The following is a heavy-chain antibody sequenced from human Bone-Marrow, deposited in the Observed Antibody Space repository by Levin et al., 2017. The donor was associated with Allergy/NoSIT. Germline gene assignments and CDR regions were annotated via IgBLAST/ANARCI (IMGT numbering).Heavy chain of an antibody. CDR1: GYTFTSYD. D-gene: IGHD3-10*01. CDR2: MNPNSGNT. Sequence: GESLKISCKASGYTFTSYDINWVRQATGQGLEWMGWMNPNSGNTGYAQKFQGRVTMTRNTSISTAYMELSSLRSEDTAVYYCARGPSITMVRGVIEGNAFDIWGQGTMVTVSS. CDR3: ARGPSITMVRGVIEGNAFDI. V-gene: IGHV1-8*01. J-gene: IGHJ3*02.